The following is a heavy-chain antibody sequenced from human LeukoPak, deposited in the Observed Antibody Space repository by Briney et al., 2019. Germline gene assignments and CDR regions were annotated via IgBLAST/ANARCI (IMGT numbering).Heavy chain of an antibody. J-gene: IGHJ4*02. V-gene: IGHV3-23*01. Sequence: HPGGSLRLSCAASGFTFSSYAMSWVRQAPGKGLEWVSAISGSGGSTYYADSVEGRFTISRDNSKNTLYLQMNSLRAEDTAVYYCAKEVDSSSKTSYWGQGTLVTVSS. D-gene: IGHD6-13*01. CDR2: ISGSGGST. CDR3: AKEVDSSSKTSY. CDR1: GFTFSSYA.